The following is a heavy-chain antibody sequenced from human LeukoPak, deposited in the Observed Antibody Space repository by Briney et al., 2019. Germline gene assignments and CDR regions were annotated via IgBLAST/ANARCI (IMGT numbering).Heavy chain of an antibody. J-gene: IGHJ4*02. CDR2: IYHSGST. V-gene: IGHV4-30-4*07. Sequence: SETLSLTCAVSGVSISRGGYSWSWIRQPPGKGLEWIGYIYHSGSTNYNPSLKSRVTISVDTSKNQFSLKLSSVTAADTAVYYCSGYYDSSGYYLSPSTIDYWGQGTLVTVSS. CDR3: SGYYDSSGYYLSPSTIDY. CDR1: GVSISRGGYS. D-gene: IGHD3-22*01.